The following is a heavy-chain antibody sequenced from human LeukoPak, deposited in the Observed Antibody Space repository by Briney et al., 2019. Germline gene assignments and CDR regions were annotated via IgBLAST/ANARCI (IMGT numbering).Heavy chain of an antibody. CDR1: GYTFTSYG. Sequence: SVKVSCKASGYTFTSYGISWVRQAPGQGLEWMGGIIPIFGTANYAQKFQGRVTITADKSTSTAYMELSRLRSDDTAVYYCARERRIAVAANWFDPWGQGTLVTVSS. CDR3: ARERRIAVAANWFDP. CDR2: IIPIFGTA. D-gene: IGHD6-19*01. J-gene: IGHJ5*02. V-gene: IGHV1-69*06.